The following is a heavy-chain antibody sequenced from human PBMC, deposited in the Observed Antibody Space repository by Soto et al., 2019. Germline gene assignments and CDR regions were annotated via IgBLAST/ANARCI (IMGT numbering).Heavy chain of an antibody. CDR1: GYSFTSYW. CDR2: IYPGDSDT. CDR3: ARAIQCSGGSCYYCYGMDV. D-gene: IGHD2-15*01. V-gene: IGHV5-51*01. J-gene: IGHJ6*02. Sequence: GESLKISCKGSGYSFTSYWIGWVRQMPGKGLEWMGIIYPGDSDTRYSPSFQGQVTISADKSISTAYLQWSSLKASDTAMYYCARAIQCSGGSCYYCYGMDVWGQGTTVTVSS.